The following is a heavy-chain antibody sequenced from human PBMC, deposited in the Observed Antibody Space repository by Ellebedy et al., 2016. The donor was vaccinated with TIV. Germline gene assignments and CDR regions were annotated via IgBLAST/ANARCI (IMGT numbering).Heavy chain of an antibody. D-gene: IGHD2-2*01. Sequence: GESLKISCAASGFTFSRFWMGWIRQAPGKGLEWVAHIKYDEIEKYYANSVKGRFTISRDNARNSIYLQMKSLRVDDTAMYYCARDTVAVPDGDTFDFWGKGTMVAVST. J-gene: IGHJ3*01. CDR3: ARDTVAVPDGDTFDF. V-gene: IGHV3-7*04. CDR1: GFTFSRFW. CDR2: IKYDEIEK.